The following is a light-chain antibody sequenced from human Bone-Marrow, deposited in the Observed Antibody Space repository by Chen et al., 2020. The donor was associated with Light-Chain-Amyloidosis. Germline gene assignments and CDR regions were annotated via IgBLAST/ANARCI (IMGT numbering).Light chain of an antibody. Sequence: YEVTQPPSVSVSPGQTATIPCTGDKLGDQYAWWYQQKPGQSPVLLIYKDDKRPSGIPERFSGFNSGNTATLAISGTQPADEADYYCQAWDSTTAYVVFGGGTKLTVL. CDR3: QAWDSTTAYVV. CDR2: KDD. V-gene: IGLV3-1*01. J-gene: IGLJ2*01. CDR1: KLGDQY.